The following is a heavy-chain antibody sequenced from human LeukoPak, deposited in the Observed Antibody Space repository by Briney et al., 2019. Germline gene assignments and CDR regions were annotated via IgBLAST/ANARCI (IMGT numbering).Heavy chain of an antibody. J-gene: IGHJ6*02. V-gene: IGHV1-18*01. Sequence: ASVKVSCKASGYTFTSYGISWVRQAPGQGLEWMGWISAYNGNTNYAQKLQGRVTVTTDTSTSTAYMELRSLRSDDTAVYYCARDYYYGSGSYYNDLYYYYYYGMDVWGQGTTATVSS. CDR2: ISAYNGNT. CDR3: ARDYYYGSGSYYNDLYYYYYYGMDV. CDR1: GYTFTSYG. D-gene: IGHD3-10*01.